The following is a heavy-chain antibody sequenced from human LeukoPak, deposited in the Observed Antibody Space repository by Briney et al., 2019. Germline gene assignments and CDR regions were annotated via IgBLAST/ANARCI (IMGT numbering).Heavy chain of an antibody. J-gene: IGHJ4*02. CDR2: INPSGGST. CDR3: ARGRRGIYSSSWYDY. D-gene: IGHD6-13*01. Sequence: ASVKVSCKASGGTFTSYYMHWVRQAPGQGLEWMGIINPSGGSTSYAQKFQGRVTMTRDMSTSTVYMELSSLRSEDTAVYYCARGRRGIYSSSWYDYWGQGTLVTVSS. V-gene: IGHV1-46*01. CDR1: GGTFTSYY.